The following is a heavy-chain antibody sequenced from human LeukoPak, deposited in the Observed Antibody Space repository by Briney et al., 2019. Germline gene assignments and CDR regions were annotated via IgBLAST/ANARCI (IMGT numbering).Heavy chain of an antibody. D-gene: IGHD3-10*01. Sequence: GGSLRLSCAASGFTFSSYSMNRVRQAPGKGLEWVSYISSKSSTIYYADSLKGRFTISRDNAKNSLYLQMNSLRAEDTAVYYCVRDAGAYYYYMDVWGKGTTVTVSS. CDR3: VRDAGAYYYYMDV. CDR1: GFTFSSYS. CDR2: ISSKSSTI. V-gene: IGHV3-48*01. J-gene: IGHJ6*03.